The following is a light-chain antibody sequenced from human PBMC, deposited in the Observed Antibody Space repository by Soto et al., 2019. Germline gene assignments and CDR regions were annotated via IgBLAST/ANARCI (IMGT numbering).Light chain of an antibody. V-gene: IGKV1-39*01. CDR3: QQSYRTLPYT. CDR2: AAS. CDR1: QSISIY. J-gene: IGKJ2*01. Sequence: DIQMTQSPSSLSASVGDRVTITCRASQSISIYLNWYQQKPGKAPKLLIFAASSLQSGVPSRFSGSGSGTDFTLTISSLQPEDFATYFCQQSYRTLPYTFGQGTKLELK.